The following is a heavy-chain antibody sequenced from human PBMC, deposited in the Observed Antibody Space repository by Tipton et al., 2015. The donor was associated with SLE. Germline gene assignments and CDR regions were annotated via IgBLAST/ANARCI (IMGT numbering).Heavy chain of an antibody. CDR2: IKQDGSEK. J-gene: IGHJ4*02. CDR1: GFTFSSYW. V-gene: IGHV3-7*03. D-gene: IGHD3-10*01. Sequence: SLRLSCAASGFTFSSYWMSWVRQAPGKGLEWVANIKQDGSEKYYVDSVKGRFTISRDNAKNSLYLQMNSLRTEDTALYYCAKDSGSGSYYNDYFDYWGQGTLVTVSS. CDR3: AKDSGSGSYYNDYFDY.